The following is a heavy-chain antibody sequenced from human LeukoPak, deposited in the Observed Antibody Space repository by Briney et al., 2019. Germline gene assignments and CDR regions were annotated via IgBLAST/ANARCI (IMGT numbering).Heavy chain of an antibody. CDR1: GFTFSSYA. J-gene: IGHJ6*03. CDR2: ISYDGSNK. D-gene: IGHD3-3*01. Sequence: GGSLRLSCAASGFTFSSYAMHWVRQAPGKGLEWVAVISYDGSNKYYADSVEGRFTISRDNSKNTLYLQMNSLRAEDTAVYYCARDPAWSGYGAYYYYMDVWGKGTTVTVSS. CDR3: ARDPAWSGYGAYYYYMDV. V-gene: IGHV3-30-3*01.